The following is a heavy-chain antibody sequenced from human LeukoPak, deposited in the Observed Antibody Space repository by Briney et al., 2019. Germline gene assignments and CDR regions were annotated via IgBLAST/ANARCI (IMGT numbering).Heavy chain of an antibody. CDR3: ARRPLGRLPDY. V-gene: IGHV1-69*06. Sequence: SVKVSCKASGGTFSSYAISWVRQAPGQGLEWMGGIIPIFGTATYAQKFQGRVTITADKSTSTAYMELSSLRSEDTAVYYCARRPLGRLPDYWGQGTLVTVSS. J-gene: IGHJ4*02. CDR2: IIPIFGTA. D-gene: IGHD3-16*01. CDR1: GGTFSSYA.